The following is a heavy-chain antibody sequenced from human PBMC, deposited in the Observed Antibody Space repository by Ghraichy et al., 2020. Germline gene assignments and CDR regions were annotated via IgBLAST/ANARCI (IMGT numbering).Heavy chain of an antibody. CDR3: AKEWTCIAPSD. V-gene: IGHV3-30*18. D-gene: IGHD6-13*01. Sequence: GGSLRLSCAASGFTFSSYGMHWVRQAPGKGLEWVAVISYDGSNKYYADSVKGRFTISRDNSKNTLYLQMNSLRAEDTAVYYCAKEWTCIAPSDWGQGTLVTVSS. J-gene: IGHJ4*02. CDR2: ISYDGSNK. CDR1: GFTFSSYG.